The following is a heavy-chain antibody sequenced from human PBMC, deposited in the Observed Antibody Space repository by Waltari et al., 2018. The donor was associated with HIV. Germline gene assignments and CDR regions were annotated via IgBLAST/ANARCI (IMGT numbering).Heavy chain of an antibody. D-gene: IGHD3-22*01. V-gene: IGHV3-9*01. J-gene: IGHJ4*02. Sequence: EVQLVESGGGLVQPGRSLSLACAASGFDFDDSALHWVRQAPGKGLEWVSGITWNSGTIGYADSVMGRFTVSRDNAKKSLYLQMNSLRAEDTALYYCVKDGGLSSRHYFVGYFDHWGQGTLVTVSS. CDR1: GFDFDDSA. CDR2: ITWNSGTI. CDR3: VKDGGLSSRHYFVGYFDH.